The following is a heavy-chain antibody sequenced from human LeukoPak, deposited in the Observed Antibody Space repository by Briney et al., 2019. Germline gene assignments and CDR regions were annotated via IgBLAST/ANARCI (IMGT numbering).Heavy chain of an antibody. D-gene: IGHD1-26*01. Sequence: SETLSLTCADPGGSISGPYFWRWIRRPAGKGLEWSEPSSTSGSTSGSTNYNPSLKSRVTMSADTTKNQFSLKLTSMTAADTAVYYCARRTDSGSYNWFDAWGQGTLVTVSS. V-gene: IGHV4-4*07. CDR2: SSTSGSTSGST. CDR3: ARRTDSGSYNWFDA. J-gene: IGHJ5*02. CDR1: GGSISGPYF.